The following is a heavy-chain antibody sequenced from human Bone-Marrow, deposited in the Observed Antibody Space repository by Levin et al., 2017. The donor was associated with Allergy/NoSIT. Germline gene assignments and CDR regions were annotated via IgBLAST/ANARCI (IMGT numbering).Heavy chain of an antibody. V-gene: IGHV4-59*02. CDR1: GASVNDYY. CDR2: IHSSGGT. D-gene: IGHD6-6*01. CDR3: ARHDEIAAYQHGMDI. J-gene: IGHJ6*02. Sequence: SETLSLTCTISGASVNDYYYSWVRRPPDRGLEWIGYIHSSGGTIYSASLKSRLTLTVDTSQNQIFLKLTSVTDADAAVYYCARHDEIAAYQHGMDIWGQGTTVSVTS.